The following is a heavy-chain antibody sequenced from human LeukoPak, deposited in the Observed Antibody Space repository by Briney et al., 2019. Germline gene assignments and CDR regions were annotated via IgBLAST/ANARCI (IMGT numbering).Heavy chain of an antibody. D-gene: IGHD6-6*01. CDR3: ARGRGLPVRPPNEGFLDY. Sequence: PSETLSLTCTVSGGSMSYYWSWIRQPPGKGLEWIGFIYYSGNTNYNPSLKSRVTMSVDPSKNQFSLKVTSVTAADTAVYYCARGRGLPVRPPNEGFLDYWGRGTLVTVSS. CDR1: GGSMSYY. CDR2: IYYSGNT. J-gene: IGHJ4*02. V-gene: IGHV4-59*01.